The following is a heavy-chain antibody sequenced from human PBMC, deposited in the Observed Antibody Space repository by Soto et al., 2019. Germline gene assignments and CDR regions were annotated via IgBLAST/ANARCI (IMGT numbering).Heavy chain of an antibody. CDR1: GFTFSSYA. CDR2: ISYDGSNK. CDR3: AREATGTSLFDY. J-gene: IGHJ4*02. Sequence: QVQLVESGGGVVQPGRSLRLSCAASGFTFSSYAMHWVRQAPGKGLEWVAVISYDGSNKYYADSVKGRFTISRDNSKNTLYLHMNSLRAEDTAVYYCAREATGTSLFDYWGQGTLVTVSS. V-gene: IGHV3-30-3*01. D-gene: IGHD1-7*01.